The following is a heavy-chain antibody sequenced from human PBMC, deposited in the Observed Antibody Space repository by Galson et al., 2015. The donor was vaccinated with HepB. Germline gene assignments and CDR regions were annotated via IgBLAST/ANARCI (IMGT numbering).Heavy chain of an antibody. D-gene: IGHD6-19*01. J-gene: IGHJ6*02. CDR2: ISGYNGAT. Sequence: SVKVSCKASGYTFTSHGLSWVRQAPGQGLEWMGWISGYNGATKFAQKLQGRITMYANTSASTAYMELRNLRSDDTAVYYCARALGGSGSWYHYYGMDVWGQGTTVTVSS. V-gene: IGHV1-18*01. CDR1: GYTFTSHG. CDR3: ARALGGSGSWYHYYGMDV.